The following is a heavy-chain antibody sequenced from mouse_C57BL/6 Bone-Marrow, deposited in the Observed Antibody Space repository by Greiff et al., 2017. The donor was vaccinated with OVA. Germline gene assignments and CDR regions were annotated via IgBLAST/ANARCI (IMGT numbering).Heavy chain of an antibody. V-gene: IGHV5-9-1*02. CDR2: ISSGGDYI. Sequence: EVQLVESGEGLVKPGGSLKLSCAASGFTFSSYAMSWVRQTPEKRLEWVAYISSGGDYIYYADTVKGRFTISRDNARNTLYLQMSSLKSEDTAMYYCTREAFYYDYAYYAMDYWGQGTSVTVSS. CDR3: TREAFYYDYAYYAMDY. CDR1: GFTFSSYA. J-gene: IGHJ4*01. D-gene: IGHD2-4*01.